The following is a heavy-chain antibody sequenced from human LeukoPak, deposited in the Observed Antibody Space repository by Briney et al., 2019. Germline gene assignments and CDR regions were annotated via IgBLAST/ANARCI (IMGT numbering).Heavy chain of an antibody. CDR3: ARIPLAGDAFVI. CDR1: GFTFSSYG. V-gene: IGHV3-30*03. D-gene: IGHD6-19*01. CDR2: ISYDGSNK. Sequence: GRSLRLSCAASGFTFSSYGMHWVRQAPGKGLEWVAVISYDGSNKYYADSVKGRFTISRDNAKNSLYLQMNSLRAEDTAVYYCARIPLAGDAFVIWGQGTMVTVSS. J-gene: IGHJ3*02.